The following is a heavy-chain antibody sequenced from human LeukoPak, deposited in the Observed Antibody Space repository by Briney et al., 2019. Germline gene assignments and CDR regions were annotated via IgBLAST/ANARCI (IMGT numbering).Heavy chain of an antibody. CDR3: AKDDGRFRGGFDY. D-gene: IGHD1-26*01. CDR2: ISWNSGSI. J-gene: IGHJ4*02. Sequence: PGRSLRLSCAASGFTFDDYAMHWVRQAPGKGLEWVSGISWNSGSIGYADSVKGRFTISRDNAKNSLYLQMNSLRAEDTALYYCAKDDGRFRGGFDYWGQGTLVTVSS. CDR1: GFTFDDYA. V-gene: IGHV3-9*01.